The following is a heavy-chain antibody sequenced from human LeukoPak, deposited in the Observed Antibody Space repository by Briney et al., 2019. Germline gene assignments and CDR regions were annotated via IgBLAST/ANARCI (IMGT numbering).Heavy chain of an antibody. CDR2: INDSGST. D-gene: IGHD3-3*01. V-gene: IGHV4-34*01. J-gene: IGHJ6*03. CDR3: ARGHPPSPLRFLEWLFPDYYMDV. CDR1: GGSFSGYY. Sequence: SETLSLTCAVYGGSFSGYYWSWIRQPPGKGLEWIGEINDSGSTNYNPSLKSRVTISVDTSKNQFSLKLSSVTAADTAVHYCARGHPPSPLRFLEWLFPDYYMDVWGKGTTVTVSS.